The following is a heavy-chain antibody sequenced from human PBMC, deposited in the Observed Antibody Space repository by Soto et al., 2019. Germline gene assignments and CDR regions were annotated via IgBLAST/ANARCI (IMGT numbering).Heavy chain of an antibody. D-gene: IGHD6-6*01. CDR3: AKDLGLYSSSSGVRG. J-gene: IGHJ1*01. Sequence: EVQLLESGGGLVQPGGSLRLSCAASGFTFSSYAMSWVRQAPGKGLEWVSAISGSGGSTYYADSVKGRFTISRDNSKNTLYLKMNGLRAEDTAVYYCAKDLGLYSSSSGVRGWGQGTMVTVYS. V-gene: IGHV3-23*01. CDR2: ISGSGGST. CDR1: GFTFSSYA.